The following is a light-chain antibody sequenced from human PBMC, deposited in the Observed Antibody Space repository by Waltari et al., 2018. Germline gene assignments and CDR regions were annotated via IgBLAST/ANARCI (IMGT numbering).Light chain of an antibody. CDR3: QQRSNWPIT. Sequence: EIVLTQSPATLSLSPGERATLSCRASQSVSSSLAWYQQKPGQAPSLLIYDASNRATGTPARFSGSGSGTDFILTISSLEPEDFAVYYCQQRSNWPITFGQGTRLEIK. CDR2: DAS. J-gene: IGKJ5*01. V-gene: IGKV3-11*01. CDR1: QSVSSS.